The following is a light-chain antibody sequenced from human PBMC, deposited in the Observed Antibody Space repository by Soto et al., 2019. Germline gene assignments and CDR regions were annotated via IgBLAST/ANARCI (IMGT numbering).Light chain of an antibody. J-gene: IGKJ4*01. CDR3: QQYDRWPVT. CDR1: QSVTTN. CDR2: DAS. V-gene: IGKV3-15*01. Sequence: EIVMTQSPATLSVSPGERVTFSCRASQSVTTNLAWYQHKPGQPPRLLISDASTGASGIPPRFSGSGSGTEFTLTIDRLQSADFAVYYCQQYDRWPVTFGGGTKVDIK.